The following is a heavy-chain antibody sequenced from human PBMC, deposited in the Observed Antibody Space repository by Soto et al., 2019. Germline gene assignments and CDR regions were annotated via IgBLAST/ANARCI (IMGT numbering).Heavy chain of an antibody. CDR1: GYTFTGYY. Sequence: ASVKVSCKXSGYTFTGYYMHWVRQAPGQGLEWMGWINPNSGGTNYAQKFQGRVTMTRDTSISTAYMELSRLRSDDTAVYYCARADDFLSAFDIWGQGTMVTVSS. D-gene: IGHD3-16*01. J-gene: IGHJ3*02. CDR2: INPNSGGT. V-gene: IGHV1-2*02. CDR3: ARADDFLSAFDI.